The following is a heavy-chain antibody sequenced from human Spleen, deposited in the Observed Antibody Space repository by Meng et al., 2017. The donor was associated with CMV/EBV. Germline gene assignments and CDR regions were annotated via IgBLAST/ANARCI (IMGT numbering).Heavy chain of an antibody. CDR2: ISGSGGST. CDR1: GFTFSGYA. Sequence: GGALRRSCAASGFTFSGYAINWVRQAPGKGLEWVSAISGSGGSTYYADSVKGRFTISRDNSKNTLSLQMNSLRAEDTAVSYCAQDCPGTQSCHALYYSYAMDVWGQGTTVTVSS. V-gene: IGHV3-23*01. J-gene: IGHJ6*02. CDR3: AQDCPGTQSCHALYYSYAMDV. D-gene: IGHD2-2*01.